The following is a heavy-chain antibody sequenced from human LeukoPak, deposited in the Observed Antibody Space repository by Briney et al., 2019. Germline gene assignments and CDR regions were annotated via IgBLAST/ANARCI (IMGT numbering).Heavy chain of an antibody. J-gene: IGHJ5*02. Sequence: SETPSLTCSVSGGSISSSNYYWGWIRQPPGKGLEWIGSIYSSGSTYYNPSLKSRVTISVDTSKNQFSLKLSSVTAADTAAYYCARRIIAVGGWFDPWGQGTLVTVSS. D-gene: IGHD6-13*01. CDR3: ARRIIAVGGWFDP. CDR1: GGSISSSNYY. V-gene: IGHV4-39*01. CDR2: IYSSGST.